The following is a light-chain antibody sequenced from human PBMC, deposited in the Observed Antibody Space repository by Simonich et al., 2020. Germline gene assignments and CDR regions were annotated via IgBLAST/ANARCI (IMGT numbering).Light chain of an antibody. V-gene: IGKV3-20*01. Sequence: EIVLTQPPGTLSLSPGERATLSCRASQSVSSSYLAWYQQKPGQAPRLLIYGASSRDTGIPDRFSGSGSGTDFTLTISRLEPEDFAVYYCQQYNNWPRTFGQGTKVEIK. CDR1: QSVSSSY. J-gene: IGKJ1*01. CDR3: QQYNNWPRT. CDR2: GAS.